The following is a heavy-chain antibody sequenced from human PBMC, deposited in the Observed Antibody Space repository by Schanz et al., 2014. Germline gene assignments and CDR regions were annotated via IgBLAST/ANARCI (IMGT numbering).Heavy chain of an antibody. Sequence: DLVESGGGLIQRGESLRLSCSVSGFSLNTYGIHWFRQPAGKGLEWVAVIWNNGVTKYYADSVRGRFTISRDRFQNTLYLRMSSLRAEDTAVYYCARPRFDYGEVDYWGQGTLVTVSS. CDR1: GFSLNTYG. CDR3: ARPRFDYGEVDY. V-gene: IGHV3-33*01. CDR2: IWNNGVTK. D-gene: IGHD4-17*01. J-gene: IGHJ4*02.